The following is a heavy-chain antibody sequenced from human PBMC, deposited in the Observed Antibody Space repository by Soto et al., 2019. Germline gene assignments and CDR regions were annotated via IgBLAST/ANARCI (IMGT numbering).Heavy chain of an antibody. CDR1: GGSFSGYY. V-gene: IGHV4-34*01. CDR3: ARVRDWFDP. D-gene: IGHD3-3*01. Sequence: PSETLAITCAFYGGSFSGYYWNWIRQPPGKGLEWIGEIDHSGYTNYNPSLKSRVTISVDTSKNQFSLRLTSVTAADTAVYYCARVRDWFDPWGKGTLVTVSS. J-gene: IGHJ5*02. CDR2: IDHSGYT.